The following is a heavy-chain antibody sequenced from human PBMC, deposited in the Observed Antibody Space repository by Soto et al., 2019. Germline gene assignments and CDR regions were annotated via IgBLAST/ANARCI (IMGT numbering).Heavy chain of an antibody. Sequence: QVQLQESGPGLVKPSQTLSLTCTVSGGSISSGGYYWSWIRQHPGKGLEWIGYIYYSGSTYYNPSLESRVTIPVYTSKNQFSLKLSSGSAADTAVYFCALDFGSRWYRGYGFDISGQGTMVTVSS. J-gene: IGHJ3*02. CDR3: ALDFGSRWYRGYGFDI. CDR1: GGSISSGGYY. D-gene: IGHD1-26*01. CDR2: IYYSGST. V-gene: IGHV4-31*03.